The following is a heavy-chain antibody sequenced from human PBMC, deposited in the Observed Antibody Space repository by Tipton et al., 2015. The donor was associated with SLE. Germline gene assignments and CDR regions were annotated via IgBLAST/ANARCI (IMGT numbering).Heavy chain of an antibody. D-gene: IGHD5-12*01. V-gene: IGHV4-34*01. CDR1: GGPFSGYY. J-gene: IGHJ3*02. CDR3: ASSLVAPGASDI. CDR2: IYHSGST. Sequence: TLSLTCAVYGGPFSGYYWSWIRQPPGKGLEWFGSIYHSGSTYYNPSLKSRVTISVDTSKNQFSLKLSSVTAADTAVYYCASSLVAPGASDIWGQGTMVTVSS.